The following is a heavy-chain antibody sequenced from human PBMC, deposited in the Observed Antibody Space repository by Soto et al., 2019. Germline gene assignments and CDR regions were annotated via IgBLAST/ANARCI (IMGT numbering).Heavy chain of an antibody. D-gene: IGHD3-10*01. CDR3: ARGVGSGTYYNQYNWFDP. CDR1: GVSISSSDCY. Sequence: PSETLSLTCTVSGVSISSSDCYWSWIRQPPGKGLEWIGFMYYSGSTYYNPSLKSRVTISVDTSKSQFSLKLSSVTAADTAVYYCARGVGSGTYYNQYNWFDPWGQGTLVTVSS. J-gene: IGHJ5*02. CDR2: MYYSGST. V-gene: IGHV4-30-4*01.